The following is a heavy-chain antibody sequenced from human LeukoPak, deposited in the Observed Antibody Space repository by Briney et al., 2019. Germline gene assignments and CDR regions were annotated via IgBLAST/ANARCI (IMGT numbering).Heavy chain of an antibody. Sequence: SETLSLTCTVSGAPISNFYWSWIRQSPGKGLEWIGYIYYSGNTNSNPSLKSRVTISVDRSKDQFSLKLSSVTAADTAVYFCARVGLEWLPFDYWGQGTLVTVSS. V-gene: IGHV4-59*08. CDR1: GAPISNFY. D-gene: IGHD3-3*01. CDR2: IYYSGNT. CDR3: ARVGLEWLPFDY. J-gene: IGHJ4*02.